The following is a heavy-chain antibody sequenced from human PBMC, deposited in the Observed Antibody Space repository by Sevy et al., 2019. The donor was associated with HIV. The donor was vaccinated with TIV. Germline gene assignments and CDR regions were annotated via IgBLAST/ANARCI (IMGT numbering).Heavy chain of an antibody. CDR1: GFTVSSNY. J-gene: IGHJ4*02. CDR3: AREGCTRPHDY. D-gene: IGHD2-8*01. CDR2: LSFGCGKI. Sequence: GGSLRLSCAASGFTVSSNYMSWVRQAPGKGLEWVSTLSFGCGKINYADSVKGRFIISRDDSKNTLYLQMNSLRAEDTAVYLCAREGCTRPHDYWGQGTLVTVSS. V-gene: IGHV3-53*01.